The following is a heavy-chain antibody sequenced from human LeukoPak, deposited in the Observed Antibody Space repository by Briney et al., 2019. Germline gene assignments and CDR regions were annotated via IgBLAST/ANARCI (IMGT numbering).Heavy chain of an antibody. CDR2: IYYSGRT. CDR3: ARASDSTPGRFDP. J-gene: IGHJ5*02. V-gene: IGHV4-39*07. Sequence: PSESLSLTCTVSGGSISSSSYYWGWIRQPPGKGLECIGSIYYSGRTYYNPSLKSRVTISVDTSKNQFSLKLSSVTAADTAVYYCARASDSTPGRFDPWGQGTLVTVSS. CDR1: GGSISSSSYY. D-gene: IGHD2-2*01.